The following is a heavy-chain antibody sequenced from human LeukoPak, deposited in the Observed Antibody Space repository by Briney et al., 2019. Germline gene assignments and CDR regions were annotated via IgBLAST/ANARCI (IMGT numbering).Heavy chain of an antibody. CDR1: GFSFSSNW. V-gene: IGHV3-74*01. CDR2: VNSDGSGT. Sequence: TGGSLRLSCAASGFSFSSNWMHWVRQAPGKGLVWVSRVNSDGSGTSYADSAKGRFTISRDNAKNTLYLQMSSLRAEDTAVYYCATSLGPLTDYWGQGTLVTVSS. CDR3: ATSLGPLTDY. D-gene: IGHD7-27*01. J-gene: IGHJ4*02.